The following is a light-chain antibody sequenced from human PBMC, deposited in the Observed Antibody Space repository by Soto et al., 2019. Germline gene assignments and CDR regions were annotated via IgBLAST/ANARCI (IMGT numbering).Light chain of an antibody. CDR3: LQESNYPLT. CDR2: SAS. J-gene: IGKJ4*01. V-gene: IGKV1-6*01. CDR1: QGVSDD. Sequence: IQMTQSPSSLSASVGDRVTITCRASQGVSDDVGWYQQKPGKAPTLLIYSASTLHSGVPSRFSGSGSGTDFTLTISVLQHEDFATYYCLQESNYPLTFGGGTKVEIK.